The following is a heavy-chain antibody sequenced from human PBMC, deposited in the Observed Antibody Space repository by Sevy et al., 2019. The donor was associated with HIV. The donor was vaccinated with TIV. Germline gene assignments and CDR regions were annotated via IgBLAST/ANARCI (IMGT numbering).Heavy chain of an antibody. CDR2: VRYDGSNK. CDR3: AKDHGYYDSSGLHFNYMDV. D-gene: IGHD3-22*01. V-gene: IGHV3-30*02. Sequence: GGSLRLSCAASGFTFSSYGMHWVRQAPDKGLEWVAFVRYDGSNKYYADSVKGRFTISRDNSKNTLYLKMNSLRAEDTAVYYCAKDHGYYDSSGLHFNYMDVWGKGTTVTVSS. J-gene: IGHJ6*03. CDR1: GFTFSSYG.